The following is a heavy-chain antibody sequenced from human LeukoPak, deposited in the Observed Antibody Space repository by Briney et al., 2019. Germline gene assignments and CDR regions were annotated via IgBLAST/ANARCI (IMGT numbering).Heavy chain of an antibody. Sequence: KPSETLSLTCAVCGYSISSGYYWGWIRPPPGKGLEWIGSIYHSGSTYYNPSLKSRVTISVDTSKNQFSLKLSSVTAADTAVYYCARHLYIPAAHDAFDIWDQGTMVTVSS. V-gene: IGHV4-38-2*01. CDR2: IYHSGST. CDR1: GYSISSGYY. D-gene: IGHD2-2*01. J-gene: IGHJ3*02. CDR3: ARHLYIPAAHDAFDI.